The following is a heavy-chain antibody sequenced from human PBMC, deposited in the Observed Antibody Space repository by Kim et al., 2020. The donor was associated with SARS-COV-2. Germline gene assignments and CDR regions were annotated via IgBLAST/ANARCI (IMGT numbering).Heavy chain of an antibody. CDR1: GFFFNDYT. D-gene: IGHD6-19*01. V-gene: IGHV3-21*06. CDR2: ISSGGHHI. CDR3: SRELSVSRSDS. Sequence: GGSLRLSCAASGFFFNDYTMSWVRQAPGKGLEWVASISSGGHHIYYVDFVKGRYTISRDDSKNSLYLHMSSLRAEDTAVYYCSRELSVSRSDSWGQGTLVIVSS. J-gene: IGHJ4*02.